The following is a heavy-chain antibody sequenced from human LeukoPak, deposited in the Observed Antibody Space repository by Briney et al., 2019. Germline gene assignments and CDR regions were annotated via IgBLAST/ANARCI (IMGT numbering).Heavy chain of an antibody. V-gene: IGHV3-30*02. CDR1: GFTFSDYG. CDR2: IRYDGNDK. CDR3: ARVYGGEIDY. D-gene: IGHD3-16*01. Sequence: GGSLRLSCAASGFTFSDYGMHWVRQTPGKGLECVAFIRYDGNDKYFADSVKGRFTVSRDNSRNTVFLQMNSLRPEDTALYYCARVYGGEIDYWGQGTQVTVSS. J-gene: IGHJ4*02.